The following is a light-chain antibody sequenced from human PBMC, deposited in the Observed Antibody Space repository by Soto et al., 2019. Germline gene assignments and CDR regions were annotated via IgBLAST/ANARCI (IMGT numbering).Light chain of an antibody. Sequence: EIVITHSPAPLSVSPGERSTRSCRASQSVSIDLAWYQQTPGQPPRLLIYGASTRATGIPVRFSGSASGTEFTLTISSLQSEDFTVYYCQQYNKWPLTFGQGTKVDIK. V-gene: IGKV3-15*01. CDR2: GAS. J-gene: IGKJ1*01. CDR1: QSVSID. CDR3: QQYNKWPLT.